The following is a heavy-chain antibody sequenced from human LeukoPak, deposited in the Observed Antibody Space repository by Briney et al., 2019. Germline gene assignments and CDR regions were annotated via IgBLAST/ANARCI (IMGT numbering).Heavy chain of an antibody. CDR3: ARDKFEAAPRMDV. CDR2: ISSSGSTI. Sequence: GGSLRLSCAASGFTFSDYYMSWIRQAPGKGLKWVSYISSSGSTIYYADSVKGRFTISRDNAKNSLYLQMNSLRAEDTAVYYCARDKFEAAPRMDVWGQGTTVTVSS. J-gene: IGHJ6*02. V-gene: IGHV3-11*01. CDR1: GFTFSDYY. D-gene: IGHD6-13*01.